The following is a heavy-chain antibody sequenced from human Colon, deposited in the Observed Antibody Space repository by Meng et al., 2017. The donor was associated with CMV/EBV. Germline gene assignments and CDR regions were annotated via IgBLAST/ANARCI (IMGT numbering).Heavy chain of an antibody. CDR1: GFMFSSYN. V-gene: IGHV3-30*18. Sequence: GESLKISCAASGFMFSSYNMHWVRQAPGKGLEWVAVISYDGGYKYYADSVKGRFTISRDNSRSTVYLQMNNVRDDDTAVYYCAKHPFATGLVVYFDFWGQGALVTVSS. D-gene: IGHD3-16*01. CDR3: AKHPFATGLVVYFDF. CDR2: ISYDGGYK. J-gene: IGHJ4*02.